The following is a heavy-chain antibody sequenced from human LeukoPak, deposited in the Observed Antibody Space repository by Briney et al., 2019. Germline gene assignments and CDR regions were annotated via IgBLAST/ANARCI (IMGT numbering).Heavy chain of an antibody. CDR2: IYHSGST. CDR1: GGSISSGGYS. CDR3: ARSEGGYYDSSGYYPYWYFDL. Sequence: SQTLSLTCAVSGGSISSGGYSWSWIRQPPGKGLEWIGYIYHSGSTYYNPSLKSRVTISVDGSKNQFSLKLSSVTAADTAVYYCARSEGGYYDSSGYYPYWYFDLWGRGTLVTVSS. J-gene: IGHJ2*01. V-gene: IGHV4-30-2*01. D-gene: IGHD3-22*01.